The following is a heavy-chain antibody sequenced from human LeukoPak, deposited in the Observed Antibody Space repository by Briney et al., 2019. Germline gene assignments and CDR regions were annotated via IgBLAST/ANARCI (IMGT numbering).Heavy chain of an antibody. J-gene: IGHJ4*02. D-gene: IGHD5-18*01. Sequence: PGGSLRLSCAASGFRFSEHYMSWIRQAPGKGLEWVSYISGDSGSTNYADSVKGRFTISRDNAKNLLYLQMNSLRAEDTAVYYCAREIRGYSHGGNWGQGALVTVSS. V-gene: IGHV3-11*06. CDR1: GFRFSEHY. CDR2: ISGDSGST. CDR3: AREIRGYSHGGN.